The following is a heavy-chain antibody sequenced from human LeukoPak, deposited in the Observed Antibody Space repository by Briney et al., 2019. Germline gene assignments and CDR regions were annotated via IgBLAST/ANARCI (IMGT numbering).Heavy chain of an antibody. V-gene: IGHV3-23*01. CDR3: ARSSSSWYRDAFDI. CDR2: ISGSGGST. J-gene: IGHJ3*02. D-gene: IGHD6-13*01. CDR1: GFTFSSYA. Sequence: GGSLRLSCAASGFTFSSYAMSWVRQAPGKGLEWVSAISGSGGSTYYADSVKGRFTISRDNAKNSLYLQMNSLRAEDTAVYYCARSSSSWYRDAFDIWGQGTMVTVSS.